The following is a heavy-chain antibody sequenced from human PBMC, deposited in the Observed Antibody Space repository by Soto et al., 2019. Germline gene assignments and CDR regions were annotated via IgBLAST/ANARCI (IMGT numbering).Heavy chain of an antibody. CDR3: ARRGKYPNWLDP. CDR1: GYNFSGYW. D-gene: IGHD2-2*01. V-gene: IGHV5-51*01. J-gene: IGHJ5*02. Sequence: GESLKISCQGFGYNFSGYWIAWVRQMPGKGLEWMGIIFPADSGTRYSPSFQGQVSISVDTAITTTFLHLSSLRPSDTGTYFCARRGKYPNWLDPWGQGTLVTVSS. CDR2: IFPADSGT.